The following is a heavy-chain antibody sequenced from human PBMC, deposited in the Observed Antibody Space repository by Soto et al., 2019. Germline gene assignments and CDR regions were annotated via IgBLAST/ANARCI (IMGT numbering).Heavy chain of an antibody. CDR1: GFTFGGSG. CDR2: IWYDGSNK. D-gene: IGHD6-13*01. V-gene: IGHV3-33*01. CDR3: ARVANRSPSRSWSDPNYYYYYASDL. Sequence: GGSLRLSYAASGFTFGGSGLHWVRQAPGTGMEWVAVIWYDGSNKYYADSVKARFTIFRDNSKTTLSLQMNSLRAEDTAVYHCARVANRSPSRSWSDPNYYYYYASDLFGLRTT. J-gene: IGHJ6*01.